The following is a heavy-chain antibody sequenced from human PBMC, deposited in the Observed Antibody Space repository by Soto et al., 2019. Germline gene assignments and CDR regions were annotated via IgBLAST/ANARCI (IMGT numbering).Heavy chain of an antibody. CDR3: AHLYAESGYDWRYDP. Sequence: SGPTLVNPTQTLTLTCNFSGFSLSTKGVGVGWIRQPPGKALEWLGIIYWDDDKRYRPSLNNRLTITKDTSKNQVVLTMTNVDTVDTGTYFCAHLYAESGYDWRYDPWGQGTRVTVSS. D-gene: IGHD5-12*01. CDR2: IYWDDDK. CDR1: GFSLSTKGVG. V-gene: IGHV2-5*02. J-gene: IGHJ5*02.